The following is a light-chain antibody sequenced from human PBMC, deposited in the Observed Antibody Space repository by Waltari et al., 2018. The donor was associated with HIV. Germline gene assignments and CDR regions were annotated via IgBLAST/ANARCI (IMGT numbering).Light chain of an antibody. CDR2: GAS. CDR1: QTLLYASNNKNY. V-gene: IGKV4-1*01. J-gene: IGKJ1*01. Sequence: DIVMMQFPDSLAVSLGERVTVNCKSSQTLLYASNNKNYLAWYQQKPGQPPKHLIFGASSRESGVPDRFSGSGSGTDFNLTISRLQAEDLAIYYCQQYYNSPPTFGQGTKVEI. CDR3: QQYYNSPPT.